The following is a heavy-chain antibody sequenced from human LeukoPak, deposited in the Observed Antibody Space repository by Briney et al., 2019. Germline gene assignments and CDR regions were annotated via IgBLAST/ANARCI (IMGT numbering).Heavy chain of an antibody. CDR2: MNPNSGNT. CDR1: GYTFTSYD. V-gene: IGHV1-8*01. D-gene: IGHD3-3*01. J-gene: IGHJ4*02. Sequence: ASVKVSCKAPGYTFTSYDINWVRQATGQGLEWMGWMNPNSGNTGYAQKFQGRVTMTRNTSISTAYMELSSLRSEDTAVYYCAKRIDFWSGYCFDYWGQGTLVTVSS. CDR3: AKRIDFWSGYCFDY.